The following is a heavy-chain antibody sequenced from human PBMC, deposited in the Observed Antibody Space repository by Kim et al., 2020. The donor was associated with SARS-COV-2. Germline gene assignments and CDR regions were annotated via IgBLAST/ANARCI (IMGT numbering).Heavy chain of an antibody. J-gene: IGHJ4*02. D-gene: IGHD3-22*01. Sequence: GGSLRLSCAASGFTFSSYSMNWVRQAPGKGLEWVSSISSSSSYIYYADSVKGRFTISRDNAKNSLYLQMNSLRAEDTAVYYCARVDYYDSSGWGYFDYWGQGTLVTVSS. CDR1: GFTFSSYS. V-gene: IGHV3-21*01. CDR2: ISSSSSYI. CDR3: ARVDYYDSSGWGYFDY.